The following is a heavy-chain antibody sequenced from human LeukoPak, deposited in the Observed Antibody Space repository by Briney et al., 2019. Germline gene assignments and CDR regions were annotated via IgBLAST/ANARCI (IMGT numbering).Heavy chain of an antibody. V-gene: IGHV5-51*01. J-gene: IGHJ5*02. CDR1: GYSFTSYG. CDR3: ARHSLYSSSWYTNWFDP. Sequence: GESLKISCKGSGYSFTSYGIDWVRQMPGKGLEWMGIIYPGDSDTRYSPSFQGQVTISADKSISTAYLQWSSLKASDTAMYYCARHSLYSSSWYTNWFDPWGQGTLVTVSS. CDR2: IYPGDSDT. D-gene: IGHD6-13*01.